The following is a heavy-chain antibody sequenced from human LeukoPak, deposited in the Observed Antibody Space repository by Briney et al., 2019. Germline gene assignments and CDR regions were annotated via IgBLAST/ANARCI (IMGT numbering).Heavy chain of an antibody. CDR3: GRGRRGAAGTFDY. V-gene: IGHV3-48*01. Sequence: GGSLRLSCAASGFTFSSYSMNWVRQAPGKGLEWVSYISSSSSTIYYADSVKGRFTISRDNAKNSLYLQMNSLRAEDTGVYYCGRGRRGAAGTFDYWGQGTLVTVSS. CDR2: ISSSSSTI. D-gene: IGHD6-13*01. CDR1: GFTFSSYS. J-gene: IGHJ4*02.